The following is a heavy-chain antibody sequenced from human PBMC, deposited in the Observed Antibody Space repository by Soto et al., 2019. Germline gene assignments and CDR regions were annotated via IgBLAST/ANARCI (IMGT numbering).Heavy chain of an antibody. CDR3: AHRPRGFTYFFDY. CDR2: LYWDDDE. Sequence: QITLNESGPTLVKPTQTLTLTCTFSGFSLSTRGVGVGWIRQPPGKALEWLALLYWDDDERYSPSLMSRRTITKDTSKNQVFLTMTNMHPVDQATYFCAHRPRGFTYFFDYWGQGTLVTVSS. CDR1: GFSLSTRGVG. V-gene: IGHV2-5*02. J-gene: IGHJ4*02.